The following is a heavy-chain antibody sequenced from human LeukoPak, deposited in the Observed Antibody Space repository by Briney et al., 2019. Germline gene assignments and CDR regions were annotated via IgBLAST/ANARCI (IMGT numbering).Heavy chain of an antibody. V-gene: IGHV1-8*01. Sequence: ASVKVSCKASGYTFTRYDINWVRQATGQGLEWMGWMNPNSANTGYAQKFQGRVTMTRNTSISTAYMELSSLRSEDTAVYYCARLASSSWPLYYYYGMDVWGQGTTVTVSS. J-gene: IGHJ6*02. CDR1: GYTFTRYD. D-gene: IGHD6-13*01. CDR2: MNPNSANT. CDR3: ARLASSSWPLYYYYGMDV.